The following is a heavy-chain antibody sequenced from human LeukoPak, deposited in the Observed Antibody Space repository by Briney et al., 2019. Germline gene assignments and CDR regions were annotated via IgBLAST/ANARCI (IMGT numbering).Heavy chain of an antibody. V-gene: IGHV4-59*01. Sequence: PSETLSLTCAVYGGSFSGYYWSWIRQPPGKGLEWIGYIYYSGSTNYNPSLKSRVTISVDTSKNQFSLKLSSVTAADTAVYYCARAGDWYSSSWYDTNYYYYGMDVWGQGTTVTVSS. D-gene: IGHD6-13*01. CDR2: IYYSGST. J-gene: IGHJ6*02. CDR3: ARAGDWYSSSWYDTNYYYYGMDV. CDR1: GGSFSGYY.